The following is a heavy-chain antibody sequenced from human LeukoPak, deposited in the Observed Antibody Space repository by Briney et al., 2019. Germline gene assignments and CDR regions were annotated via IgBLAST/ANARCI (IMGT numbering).Heavy chain of an antibody. J-gene: IGHJ4*02. CDR2: ISYDGSNK. Sequence: GGSLRLSCVVSGFTFSSYGMHWVRQAPGKGLEWVTLISYDGSNKYYADSVKGRFTISRDNSKNTLYLQMNSLRAEDTAVYYCAKDYRPHDFWSGLVDYWGQGTLVTVSS. CDR1: GFTFSSYG. D-gene: IGHD3-3*01. CDR3: AKDYRPHDFWSGLVDY. V-gene: IGHV3-30*18.